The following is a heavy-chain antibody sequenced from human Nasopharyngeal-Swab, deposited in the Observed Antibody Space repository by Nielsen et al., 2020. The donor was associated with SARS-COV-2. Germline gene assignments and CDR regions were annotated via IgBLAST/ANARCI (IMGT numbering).Heavy chain of an antibody. J-gene: IGHJ4*02. V-gene: IGHV4-34*01. Sequence: SQTLSLTCAVYSGSFSGNYWSWVRQPPGKGLEWIGEINHSGSAKYNPSLESRVTISVDTSKNQFSLKLSSVTAADTAVYYCARGFDYWGQGTLVTVSS. CDR3: ARGFDY. CDR2: INHSGSA. CDR1: SGSFSGNY.